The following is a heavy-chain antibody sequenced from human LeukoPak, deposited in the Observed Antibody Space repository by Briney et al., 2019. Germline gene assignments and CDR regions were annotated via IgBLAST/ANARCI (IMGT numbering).Heavy chain of an antibody. J-gene: IGHJ4*02. CDR1: GGSFSGYY. D-gene: IGHD3-10*01. V-gene: IGHV4-34*01. Sequence: SETLSLTCAVYGGSFSGYYWSWIRQPPGKGLEWIGEINHSGSTNYNPSLKSRVTISVDTSKNQFSLKLSSVTAADTAVYYCARGHSHGGYFDYWGQGTLVTVSS. CDR2: INHSGST. CDR3: ARGHSHGGYFDY.